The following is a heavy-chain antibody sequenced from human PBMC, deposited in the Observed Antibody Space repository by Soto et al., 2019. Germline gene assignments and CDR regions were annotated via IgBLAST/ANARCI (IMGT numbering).Heavy chain of an antibody. Sequence: GGSLRLSCAASGFTITRYSMNWVRQAPGKGLEWVSSISSTTNYIYYGDSMKGRFTISRDNAKNSLYLEMNSLRAEDTAVYYCARESEDLTSNFDYWGQGTLVTVSS. V-gene: IGHV3-21*06. CDR3: ARESEDLTSNFDY. CDR2: ISSTTNYI. CDR1: GFTITRYS. J-gene: IGHJ4*02.